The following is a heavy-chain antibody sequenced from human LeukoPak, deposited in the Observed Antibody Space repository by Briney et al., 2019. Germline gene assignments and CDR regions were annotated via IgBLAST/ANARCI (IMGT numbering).Heavy chain of an antibody. V-gene: IGHV1-8*03. J-gene: IGHJ3*02. Sequence: GASVKVSCKASGYTFTSYDINWVRQATGQGLEWMGWMNPNSGNTGYAQKFQGRVTITRNTSISTAYMELSSLRSEDTAVYYCARGPDPDYGDYLGKGTDAFDIWGQGTMVTVSS. CDR2: MNPNSGNT. CDR3: ARGPDPDYGDYLGKGTDAFDI. D-gene: IGHD4-17*01. CDR1: GYTFTSYD.